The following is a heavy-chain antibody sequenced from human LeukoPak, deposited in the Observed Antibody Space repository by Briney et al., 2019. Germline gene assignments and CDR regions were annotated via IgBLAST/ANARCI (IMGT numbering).Heavy chain of an antibody. CDR3: AKQRWDQAGGLDY. CDR1: GFTFSSYW. D-gene: IGHD4-23*01. CDR2: ISGSGGST. J-gene: IGHJ4*02. V-gene: IGHV3-23*01. Sequence: GGSLRLSCAASGFTFSSYWMSWVRQAPGKGLEWVSGISGSGGSTYYADSVKGRFTISRDNSKNTLYLQVNSLRAEDTAVYYCAKQRWDQAGGLDYWGQGTLVTVSS.